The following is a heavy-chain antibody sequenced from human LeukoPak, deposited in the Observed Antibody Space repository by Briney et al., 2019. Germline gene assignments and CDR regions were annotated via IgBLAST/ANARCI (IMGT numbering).Heavy chain of an antibody. V-gene: IGHV1-18*01. CDR3: ARFTVTTGSPY. D-gene: IGHD4-17*01. CDR1: GHTFTSYG. J-gene: IGHJ4*02. Sequence: ASVKVSCTASGHTFTSYGISWVRQAPGQGLEWMGWISAYNGNTNYAQKLQGRVTMTTDTSTSTAYMELRSLRSDDTAVYYCARFTVTTGSPYWGQGTLVTVSS. CDR2: ISAYNGNT.